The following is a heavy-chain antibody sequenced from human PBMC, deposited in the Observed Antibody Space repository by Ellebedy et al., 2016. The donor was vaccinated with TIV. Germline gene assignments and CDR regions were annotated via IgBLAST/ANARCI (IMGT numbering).Heavy chain of an antibody. CDR3: TTDGGITMIVVAPGADY. V-gene: IGHV3-15*01. CDR1: GFTVSSNY. Sequence: GGSLRLSCAASGFTVSSNYMSWVRQAPGKGLEWVGRIKSKTDGGTTDYAAPGKGRFTISRDDSKNTLYLQMNSLKTEDTAVYYCTTDGGITMIVVAPGADYWGQGTLVTVSS. J-gene: IGHJ4*02. CDR2: IKSKTDGGTT. D-gene: IGHD3-22*01.